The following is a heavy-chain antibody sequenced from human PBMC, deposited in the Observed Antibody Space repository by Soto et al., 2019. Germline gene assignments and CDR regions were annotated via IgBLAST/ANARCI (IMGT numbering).Heavy chain of an antibody. CDR2: ISYDGSNK. D-gene: IGHD3-3*01. J-gene: IGHJ4*02. V-gene: IGHV3-30*18. CDR1: GFTFSSYG. Sequence: QVQLVESGGGVVQPGRSLRLSCAASGFTFSSYGMHWVRQAPGKGLEWVAVISYDGSNKYYADSVKGRFTISRDNSKNTLYLQMNSLRAEDTAVYYCAKVITIFGVPPALFDYWGQGTLVTVSS. CDR3: AKVITIFGVPPALFDY.